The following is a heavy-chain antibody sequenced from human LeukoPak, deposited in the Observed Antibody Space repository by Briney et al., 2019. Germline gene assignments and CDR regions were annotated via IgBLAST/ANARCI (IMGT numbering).Heavy chain of an antibody. CDR3: AKDAGYSSSWKDH. Sequence: GGSLRLSCAASGFTFDDYAMHWVRQAPGKGLEWVSGISWNSGSIGYADSVKGRFTISRDNAKNSLYLQMNSLRAEDTALYYCAKDAGYSSSWKDHWGQGTLVTVSS. CDR2: ISWNSGSI. V-gene: IGHV3-9*01. J-gene: IGHJ4*02. D-gene: IGHD6-13*01. CDR1: GFTFDDYA.